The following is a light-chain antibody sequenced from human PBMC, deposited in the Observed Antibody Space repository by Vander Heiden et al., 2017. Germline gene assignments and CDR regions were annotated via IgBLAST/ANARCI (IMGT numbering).Light chain of an antibody. CDR1: NSNIGSNT. V-gene: IGLV1-44*01. CDR3: AAWDDSLNGWV. Sequence: QSVLTQPPSASGTPGPRVTISCSGSNSNIGSNTVNWYQQLPGTAPKLLVYSNSQRSSGVPDRFSGSKSGTSASLAISGLQSEDEADYYCAAWDDSLNGWVFGGGTKLTVL. J-gene: IGLJ3*02. CDR2: SNS.